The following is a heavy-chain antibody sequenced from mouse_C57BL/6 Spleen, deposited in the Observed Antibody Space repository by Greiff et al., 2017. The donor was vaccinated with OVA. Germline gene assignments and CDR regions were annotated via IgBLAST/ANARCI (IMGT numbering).Heavy chain of an antibody. CDR1: GYTFTSSW. V-gene: IGHV1-64*01. Sequence: VQLQQPGAELVKPGASVKLSCKASGYTFTSSWMPWVKQRPGQGLEWIGMLHPNSCSTNYNEKFNSKATMTADKSSSTSYMQLSSLTSEDSAVYYCARSPYDYGSSYWYFDVWGTGTTVTVSS. D-gene: IGHD1-1*01. CDR3: ARSPYDYGSSYWYFDV. J-gene: IGHJ1*03. CDR2: LHPNSCST.